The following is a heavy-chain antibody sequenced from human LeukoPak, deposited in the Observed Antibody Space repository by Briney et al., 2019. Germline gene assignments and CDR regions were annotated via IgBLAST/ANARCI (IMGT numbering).Heavy chain of an antibody. CDR3: ARESSARVD. CDR1: GYTFTIYY. Sequence: ASVTVSFKASGYTFTIYYMHWVRQAPGQGIEWMGIINPSGGSTSYAQKFQGRVTMTRDMSTSTVYMELSSLRSEDTAVYYCARESSARVDWGQGTLVTVSS. V-gene: IGHV1-46*01. CDR2: INPSGGST. J-gene: IGHJ4*02.